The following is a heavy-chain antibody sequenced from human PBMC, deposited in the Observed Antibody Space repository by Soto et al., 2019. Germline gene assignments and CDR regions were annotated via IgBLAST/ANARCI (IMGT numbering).Heavy chain of an antibody. CDR3: ARDLGGWPDY. D-gene: IGHD1-26*01. V-gene: IGHV1-8*01. J-gene: IGHJ4*02. Sequence: ASVKVSCKASGYTFTSYDINWVRQATGQGLEWMGWMNPNSGNTGYAQKFQGRVTITRDTSASTAYMELSSLRSEDTAVYYCARDLGGWPDYWGQGTLVTVSS. CDR2: MNPNSGNT. CDR1: GYTFTSYD.